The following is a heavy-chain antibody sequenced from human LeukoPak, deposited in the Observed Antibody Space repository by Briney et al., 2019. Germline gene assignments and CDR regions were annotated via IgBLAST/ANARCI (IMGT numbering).Heavy chain of an antibody. J-gene: IGHJ6*03. Sequence: ASVKVSCKASGYTFTSYDINWVRQATGQGLEWMGWMNPNSGNTGYAQKFHGRVTMTRNTSISTAYMELSSLRSEDTAVYYCARGESSSWYRYYYYYYMDVWGKGTTVTVSS. CDR3: ARGESSSWYRYYYYYYMDV. CDR2: MNPNSGNT. V-gene: IGHV1-8*01. D-gene: IGHD6-13*01. CDR1: GYTFTSYD.